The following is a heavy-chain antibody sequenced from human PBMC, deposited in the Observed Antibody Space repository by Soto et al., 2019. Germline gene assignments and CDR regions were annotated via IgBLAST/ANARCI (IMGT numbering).Heavy chain of an antibody. CDR3: ARTYCSSTSCYGPYYYYYYMDV. D-gene: IGHD2-2*01. CDR1: GGSISSSSYY. Sequence: SETLSLTCTVSGGSISSSSYYWGWIRQPPGKGLEWIGSIYYSGSTYYNPSLKSRVTISVDTSKNQFSLKLSSVTAADTAVYYCARTYCSSTSCYGPYYYYYYMDVWGKGTTVTVSS. V-gene: IGHV4-39*01. J-gene: IGHJ6*03. CDR2: IYYSGST.